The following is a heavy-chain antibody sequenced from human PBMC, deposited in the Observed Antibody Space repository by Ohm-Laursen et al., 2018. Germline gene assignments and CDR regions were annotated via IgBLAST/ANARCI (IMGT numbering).Heavy chain of an antibody. CDR1: GFTFSSYW. CDR2: IYSGGST. V-gene: IGHV3-66*01. CDR3: ARDPQYSGSYYRYFQH. Sequence: SLRLSCSASGFTFSSYWMSWVRQAPGKGLEWVSVIYSGGSTYYADSVKGRFTISRDNSKNTLYLQMNSLRAEDTAVYYCARDPQYSGSYYRYFQHWGQGTLVTVSS. J-gene: IGHJ1*01. D-gene: IGHD1-26*01.